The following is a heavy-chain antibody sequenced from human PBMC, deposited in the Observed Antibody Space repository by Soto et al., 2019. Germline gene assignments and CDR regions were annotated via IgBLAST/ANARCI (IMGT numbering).Heavy chain of an antibody. CDR1: GGSFSGYY. V-gene: IGHV4-34*01. D-gene: IGHD3-10*01. Sequence: QVQLQQWGAGLLKPSETLSLTCAVYGGSFSGYYWSWIRQPPGKGLEWIGEINHSGSTNYNPSLKSRVTISVDTSKNQFSLKLSSVTAADTAVYYCARGQLLWFGEYIWFDPWGQGTLVTVSS. CDR3: ARGQLLWFGEYIWFDP. J-gene: IGHJ5*02. CDR2: INHSGST.